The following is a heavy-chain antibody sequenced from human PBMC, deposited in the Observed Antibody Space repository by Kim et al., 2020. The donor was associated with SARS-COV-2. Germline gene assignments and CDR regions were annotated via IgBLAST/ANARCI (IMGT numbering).Heavy chain of an antibody. D-gene: IGHD6-19*01. CDR2: K. CDR3: STLVAGGDGLDI. Sequence: KYYADSMKGRFTGSRDNSKNTVYLQMNSRRVDETAVYYCSTLVAGGDGLDIWGQGTLVTVSS. V-gene: IGHV3-30*02. J-gene: IGHJ3*02.